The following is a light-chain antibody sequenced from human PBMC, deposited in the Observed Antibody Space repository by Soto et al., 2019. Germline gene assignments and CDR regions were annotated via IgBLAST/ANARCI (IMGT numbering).Light chain of an antibody. Sequence: DIQMTQSPSTLSASVGDRVTITCLASQSISSWLAWYQRKPGKAPKLLIYRASILESGVPSSFSGSGSGTEFTLTISSLQPDDFATYCCQQYNGYPWTFGQGTKVEV. CDR3: QQYNGYPWT. V-gene: IGKV1-5*03. CDR1: QSISSW. J-gene: IGKJ1*01. CDR2: RAS.